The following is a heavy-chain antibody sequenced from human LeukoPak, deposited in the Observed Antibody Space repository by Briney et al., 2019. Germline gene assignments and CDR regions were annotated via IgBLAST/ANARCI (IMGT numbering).Heavy chain of an antibody. Sequence: ASVKVSCKGSGYTFTSYDINWVRQATGQGLEWMGWMNPNSGNTGYAQKFQGRVTITRNTSISTVYMELSDLRSEDTAVYYCARMDKEGDASRVDWFDPWGQGTLVTVSS. D-gene: IGHD2-2*03. J-gene: IGHJ5*02. V-gene: IGHV1-8*01. CDR1: GYTFTSYD. CDR3: ARMDKEGDASRVDWFDP. CDR2: MNPNSGNT.